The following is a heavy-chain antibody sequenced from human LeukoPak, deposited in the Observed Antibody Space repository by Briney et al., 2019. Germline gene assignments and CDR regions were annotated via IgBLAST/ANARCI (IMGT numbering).Heavy chain of an antibody. J-gene: IGHJ6*03. D-gene: IGHD4-23*01. V-gene: IGHV4-39*01. CDR2: IYYTGST. CDR3: ARLHYGGNYGYYYYYMDV. CDR1: GGSISSSSYY. Sequence: SETLSLTCTVSGGSISSSSYYWGWIRQPPGRGLEWVGSIYYTGSTYYDPSLKSRVTISVDTSKNQFSLKLSSVTAADTAVYYCARLHYGGNYGYYYYYMDVWGKGTTVTISS.